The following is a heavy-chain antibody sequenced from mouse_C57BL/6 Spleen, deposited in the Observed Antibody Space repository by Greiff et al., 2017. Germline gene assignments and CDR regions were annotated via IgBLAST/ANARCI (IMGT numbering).Heavy chain of an antibody. CDR2: IYPRSGNT. D-gene: IGHD2-4*01. V-gene: IGHV1-81*01. CDR1: GYTFTSYG. Sequence: QVQLQQSGAELVRPGASVKLSCKASGYTFTSYGISWVKQRTGQGLEWIGEIYPRSGNTYYNEKFKGKATLTADKSSSTAYMELRSLTSEDSAVYFCERGDYDYEGWYFDVWGTGTTVTVSS. J-gene: IGHJ1*03. CDR3: ERGDYDYEGWYFDV.